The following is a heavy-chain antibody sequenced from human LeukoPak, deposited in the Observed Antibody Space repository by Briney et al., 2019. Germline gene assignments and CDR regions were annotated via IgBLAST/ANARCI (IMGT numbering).Heavy chain of an antibody. Sequence: SETLSLTCTVSGGSISSSGYYWGWIRQPPGKGLEWIGSIYYSGSTYYNPSLKSRVTISVDTSKNQFSLKLSSVAAADTAVYYCARQPLRGPVSGEDYWGQGTLVTVSS. V-gene: IGHV4-39*01. CDR3: ARQPLRGPVSGEDY. J-gene: IGHJ4*02. CDR2: IYYSGST. CDR1: GGSISSSGYY. D-gene: IGHD1-14*01.